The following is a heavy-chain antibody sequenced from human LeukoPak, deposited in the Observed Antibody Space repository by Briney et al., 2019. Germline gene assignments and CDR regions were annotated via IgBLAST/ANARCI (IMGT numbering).Heavy chain of an antibody. CDR2: IYHSGST. J-gene: IGHJ4*02. D-gene: IGHD2-2*01. CDR3: ARRDQLPLNYFDY. V-gene: IGHV4-38-2*01. Sequence: PSETLSLTCAVSGYSISSGYYWGWIRQPPGKGLEWIGSIYHSGSTYYNPSLKSRVTISVGTSKNQFSLKLSSVTAADTAVYYCARRDQLPLNYFDYWGQGTLVTVSS. CDR1: GYSISSGYY.